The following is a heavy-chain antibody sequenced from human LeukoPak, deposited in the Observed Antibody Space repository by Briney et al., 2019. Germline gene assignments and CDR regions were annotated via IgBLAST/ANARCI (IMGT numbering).Heavy chain of an antibody. CDR1: GGSISSYY. CDR3: ARAPMDTNFDY. Sequence: SETLSLTCTVSGGSISSYYWSWIRQPPGKGLEWIGYIYYSGSTNYNPSLKSRVTISVDTSKNQFSLKLSSVTAADTAVYYCARAPMDTNFDYWGQGTLVTVSS. J-gene: IGHJ4*02. V-gene: IGHV4-59*01. CDR2: IYYSGST. D-gene: IGHD5-24*01.